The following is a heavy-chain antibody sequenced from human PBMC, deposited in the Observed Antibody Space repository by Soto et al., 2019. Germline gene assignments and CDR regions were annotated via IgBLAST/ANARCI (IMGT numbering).Heavy chain of an antibody. V-gene: IGHV4-4*02. D-gene: IGHD3-3*01. J-gene: IGHJ6*01. Sequence: SETLSLTRTFSCDSNSSSRRWTWDRQPPVKWLECIGEIYHSGSTNYNPSLKSRVTISVEKSKNQFSLKLTSVTAADTAVYYCARMAPILSIMRYYSMDVWGQGRTVTVSS. CDR1: CDSNSSSRR. CDR3: ARMAPILSIMRYYSMDV. CDR2: IYHSGST.